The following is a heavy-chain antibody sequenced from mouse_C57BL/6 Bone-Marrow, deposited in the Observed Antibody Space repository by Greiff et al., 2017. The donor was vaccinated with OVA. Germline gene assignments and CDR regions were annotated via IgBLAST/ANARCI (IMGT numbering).Heavy chain of an antibody. CDR1: GYTFTSYW. J-gene: IGHJ3*01. D-gene: IGHD1-1*01. Sequence: QVQLQQPGAELVKPGASVKMSCKASGYTFTSYWITWVQQRPGQGLEWIGDIYPGSGSTNYNEKFKSKATLTVDTSSSTAYMQLSSLTSEDSAVYYCAREGAYYYGSPAWFAYWGQGTLVTVSA. CDR3: AREGAYYYGSPAWFAY. CDR2: IYPGSGST. V-gene: IGHV1-55*01.